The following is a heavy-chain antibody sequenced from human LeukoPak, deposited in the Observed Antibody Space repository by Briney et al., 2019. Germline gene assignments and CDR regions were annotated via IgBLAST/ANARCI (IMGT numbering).Heavy chain of an antibody. J-gene: IGHJ3*02. CDR2: INPNSGGT. CDR3: ASSPQYSSSWYDAFDI. V-gene: IGHV1-2*02. Sequence: ASVKVSCKASGYTFTGYYMHWVRQAPGQGLEWMGWINPNSGGTNYAQKFQGRVTMTRDTSISTAYMELSRLRSDDTAVYYCASSPQYSSSWYDAFDIWGQGTMVTVSS. D-gene: IGHD6-13*01. CDR1: GYTFTGYY.